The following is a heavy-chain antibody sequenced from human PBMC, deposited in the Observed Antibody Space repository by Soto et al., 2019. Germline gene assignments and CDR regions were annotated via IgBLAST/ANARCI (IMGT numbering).Heavy chain of an antibody. V-gene: IGHV1-18*01. CDR1: GYTFTSYV. Sequence: ASVKVSCKASGYTFTSYVISWVRQAPGQGLEWMGWISAYNGNTNYAQKLQGRVTMTTDTSTSTAYMELRSLRSDDTAVYYCARTYDSSGYYYNYYYYGMDVWGQGTTVTVSS. J-gene: IGHJ6*02. D-gene: IGHD3-22*01. CDR2: ISAYNGNT. CDR3: ARTYDSSGYYYNYYYYGMDV.